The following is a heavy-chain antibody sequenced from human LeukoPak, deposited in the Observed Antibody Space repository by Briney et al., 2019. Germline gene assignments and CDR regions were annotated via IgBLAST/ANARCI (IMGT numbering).Heavy chain of an antibody. CDR1: GFMFSNYW. V-gene: IGHV3-7*01. CDR2: INKDGSGK. D-gene: IGHD3-3*01. Sequence: PGGSLRLSCEGSGFMFSNYWMNWVRQAPGKGLEWVANINKDGSGKYYLESVKGRFTISRDNAKNSVFLQMSSLTSEDTAVYFCARVDDDLDAFDLWGRGTLVTVSS. J-gene: IGHJ3*01. CDR3: ARVDDDLDAFDL.